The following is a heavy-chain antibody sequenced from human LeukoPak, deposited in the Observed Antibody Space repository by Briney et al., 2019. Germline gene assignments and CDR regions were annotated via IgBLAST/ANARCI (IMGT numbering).Heavy chain of an antibody. CDR1: GFTFSNYW. V-gene: IGHV3-7*04. CDR3: ARGGSDSDY. D-gene: IGHD6-6*01. J-gene: IGHJ4*02. CDR2: IKQDGSDE. Sequence: GGSLRISCEASGFTFSNYWMTWVRQAPGKGLEWVANIKQDGSDENYVDSVKGRFTISRDNGKNSLYLQMNSLSAEDTAVYYCARGGSDSDYWGQGTLVTVSS.